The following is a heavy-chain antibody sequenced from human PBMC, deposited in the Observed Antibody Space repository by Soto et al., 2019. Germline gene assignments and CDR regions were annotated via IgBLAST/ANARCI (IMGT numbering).Heavy chain of an antibody. Sequence: PSETLSLTCTVSGGSISSGDYYWSWIRQPPGKGLEWIGYIYYSGSTYYNPSLKGRVTISVDTSKNRFSLKLSSVTAADTAVYYCARYSYYYDSSGYRPLDYWGQGTLVTVSS. CDR1: GGSISSGDYY. D-gene: IGHD3-22*01. CDR3: ARYSYYYDSSGYRPLDY. J-gene: IGHJ4*02. CDR2: IYYSGST. V-gene: IGHV4-30-4*01.